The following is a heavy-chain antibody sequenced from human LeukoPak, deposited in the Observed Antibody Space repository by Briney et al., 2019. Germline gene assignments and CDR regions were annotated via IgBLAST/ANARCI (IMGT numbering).Heavy chain of an antibody. J-gene: IGHJ6*02. CDR2: IYYSGST. CDR3: ARGGVATDYYYYGMDV. D-gene: IGHD5-12*01. V-gene: IGHV4-59*01. Sequence: SETLSLTCTVSGGSISSYYWSWIRQPPGKGLEWIGYIYYSGSTNYNPSLKSRVTISVHTSKNQFSLKLSSVTAADTAVYYCARGGVATDYYYYGMDVWGQGTTVTVSS. CDR1: GGSISSYY.